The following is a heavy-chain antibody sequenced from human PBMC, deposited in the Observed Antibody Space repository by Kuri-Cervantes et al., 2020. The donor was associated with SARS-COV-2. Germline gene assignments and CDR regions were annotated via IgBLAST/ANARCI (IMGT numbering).Heavy chain of an antibody. V-gene: IGHV3-38-3*01. CDR1: GFTVSSNE. CDR2: ISGGST. CDR3: AKDPSSSWSDYFDY. D-gene: IGHD6-13*01. Sequence: GESLKISCAASGFTVSSNEMSWVRQAPGKGLEWVSSISGGSTYYADSRKGRFTISRDNSKNTLYLQMNSLRAEDTAVYYCAKDPSSSWSDYFDYWGQGTLVTVSS. J-gene: IGHJ4*02.